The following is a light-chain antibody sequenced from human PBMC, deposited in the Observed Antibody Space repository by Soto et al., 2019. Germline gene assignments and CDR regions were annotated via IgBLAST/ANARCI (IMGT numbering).Light chain of an antibody. V-gene: IGKV3-11*01. CDR1: QSVGSS. CDR3: QQRRNWPPRIT. Sequence: EIVLTQSPATLSLSPGERATLSCRDSQSVGSSLAWYQQTPGQAPRLLXXDASNRATGIPARFSGSGSGTDFTRTSSSLEPEDFAVYYGQQRRNWPPRITFGQGTRLEIK. J-gene: IGKJ5*01. CDR2: DAS.